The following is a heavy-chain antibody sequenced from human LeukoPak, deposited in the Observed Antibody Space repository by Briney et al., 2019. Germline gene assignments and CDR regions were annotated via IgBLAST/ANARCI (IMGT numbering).Heavy chain of an antibody. CDR3: AGGPSSGRYYFDY. J-gene: IGHJ4*02. Sequence: GGSLRLSYAASGFTFSSYSMNWVRQAPGKGLEWVSSISSSSSYIYYADSVKGRFTISRDNAKNSLYLQMNSLRAEDTAVYYCAGGPSSGRYYFDYWGQGTLVTVPS. V-gene: IGHV3-21*01. CDR1: GFTFSSYS. CDR2: ISSSSSYI. D-gene: IGHD3-22*01.